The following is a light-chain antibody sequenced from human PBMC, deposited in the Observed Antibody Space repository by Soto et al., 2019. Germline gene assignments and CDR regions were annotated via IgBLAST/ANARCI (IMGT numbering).Light chain of an antibody. V-gene: IGLV7-46*01. CDR1: TGAVTSGHY. CDR3: LLSYSGVWV. CDR2: DTS. Sequence: QTVVTQEPSLTVSPGGTVTLTCGSSTGAVTSGHYPFWFQQKPGQAPRTLIFDTSSKHSWTPARLSGSLLGGKAALTLSGAQPEDEADYYCLLSYSGVWVFGGGTKLTVL. J-gene: IGLJ3*02.